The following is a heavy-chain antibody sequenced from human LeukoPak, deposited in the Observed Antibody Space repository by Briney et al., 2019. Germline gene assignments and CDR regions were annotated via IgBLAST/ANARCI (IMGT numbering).Heavy chain of an antibody. CDR1: GASMSNNNF. CDR3: VRHHRQ. J-gene: IGHJ4*02. CDR2: SYSSGTT. Sequence: SETLSLTCTVSGASMSNNNFWGWIRQPPGKGLEWIGSSYSSGTTYYNPSLKSRVTISVDPSKNQFSLKVRSATAADTAVYYCVRHHRQWGLGTLVTVSS. V-gene: IGHV4-39*01.